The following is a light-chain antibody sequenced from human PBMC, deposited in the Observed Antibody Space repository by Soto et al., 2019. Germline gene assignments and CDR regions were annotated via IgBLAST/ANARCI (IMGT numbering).Light chain of an antibody. CDR2: DAS. CDR1: QSVSHY. Sequence: EIVLTQSPATLSLSPGERATLSCRASQSVSHYLAWYQQKPGQAPRLLIYDASNRVTGIPARFSGSGSGTDFTLTISSLEPEDFAVYYCQQRGNWPPITFGQGTRLEIK. V-gene: IGKV3-11*01. J-gene: IGKJ5*01. CDR3: QQRGNWPPIT.